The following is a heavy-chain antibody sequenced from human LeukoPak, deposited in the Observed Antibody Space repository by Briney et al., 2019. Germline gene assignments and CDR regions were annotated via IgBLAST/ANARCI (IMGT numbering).Heavy chain of an antibody. D-gene: IGHD3-10*01. V-gene: IGHV3-23*01. CDR2: IFPSGGEI. CDR1: GFTFSTFA. Sequence: PGGSLRLSCAASGFTFSTFAMIWVRQPPGKGLEGVSSIFPSGGEIHYADSVKGRFTISRDNSKNTLYLQMNSLRAEDTAVYYCAKDGLREWFGELLGGHYFDYWGQGTLVTVSS. J-gene: IGHJ4*02. CDR3: AKDGLREWFGELLGGHYFDY.